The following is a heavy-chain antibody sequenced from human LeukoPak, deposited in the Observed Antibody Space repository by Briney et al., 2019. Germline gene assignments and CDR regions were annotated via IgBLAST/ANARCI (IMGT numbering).Heavy chain of an antibody. D-gene: IGHD2-21*01. CDR2: IYYSGST. V-gene: IGHV4-39*01. J-gene: IGHJ4*02. Sequence: KPSETLSLTCTVSGGSISSSSYYWGWIRQPPGKGLEWIGGIYYSGSTYYNPSLKSRVTISVDTSKNQFSLKLSSVTAADTAVYYCARQIYCGGDCYSGFDYWGQGTLVTVSS. CDR3: ARQIYCGGDCYSGFDY. CDR1: GGSISSSSYY.